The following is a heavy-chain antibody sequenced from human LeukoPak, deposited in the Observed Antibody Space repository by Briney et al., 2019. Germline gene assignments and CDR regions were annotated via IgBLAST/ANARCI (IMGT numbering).Heavy chain of an antibody. CDR1: GGSISSYY. J-gene: IGHJ4*02. D-gene: IGHD5-12*01. CDR3: AGRGYSGYHYFDY. CDR2: IYYSGST. V-gene: IGHV4-59*08. Sequence: SETLSLTCTVSGGSISSYYWSWIRQPPGKGLEWIGYIYYSGSTNYNPSLKSRVTISVDTSKNRFSLKLSSVTAADTAVYYCAGRGYSGYHYFDYWGQGTLVTVSS.